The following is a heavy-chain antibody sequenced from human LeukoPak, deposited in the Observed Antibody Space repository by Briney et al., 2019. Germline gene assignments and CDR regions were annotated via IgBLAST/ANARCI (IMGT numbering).Heavy chain of an antibody. CDR3: ARNSGSYDAFDI. V-gene: IGHV1-18*01. CDR2: ISAYNGNT. D-gene: IGHD1-26*01. J-gene: IGHJ3*02. CDR1: GFTFTSSA. Sequence: ASVKVSCKASGFTFTSSAVQWVRQARGQRLEWMGWISAYNGNTNYAQKLQGRVTMTTDTSTSTAYMELRSLRSDDTAVYYCARNSGSYDAFDIWGQGTMVTVSS.